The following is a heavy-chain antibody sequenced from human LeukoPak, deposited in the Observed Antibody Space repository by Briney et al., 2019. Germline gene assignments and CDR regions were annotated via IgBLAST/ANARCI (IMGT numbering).Heavy chain of an antibody. D-gene: IGHD3-10*01. CDR1: GGSISSYY. V-gene: IGHV4-59*08. Sequence: KPSETLSLTCTVSGGSISSYYWSWIRQPPGKGLEWIGYIYYSGSTNYNPSLKSRVTISVDTSKNQFSLKLSSVTAADTAVYYCARKSRWFGELSWYFDLWGRGTLVTVSS. CDR2: IYYSGST. J-gene: IGHJ2*01. CDR3: ARKSRWFGELSWYFDL.